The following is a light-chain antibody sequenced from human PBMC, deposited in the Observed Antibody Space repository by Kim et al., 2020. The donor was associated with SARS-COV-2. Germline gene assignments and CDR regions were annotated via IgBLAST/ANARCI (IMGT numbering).Light chain of an antibody. CDR1: QDIRAS. Sequence: AIQMTQSPSSLSASVGDRVTIICRASQDIRASLGWYQQKPGKAPKLLIYAASSLQTGVTSRFSGSGSGTDFTLTISSLQPEDFATYFCLQDHDNPRTFGQGTKLGI. V-gene: IGKV1-6*01. J-gene: IGKJ2*02. CDR3: LQDHDNPRT. CDR2: AAS.